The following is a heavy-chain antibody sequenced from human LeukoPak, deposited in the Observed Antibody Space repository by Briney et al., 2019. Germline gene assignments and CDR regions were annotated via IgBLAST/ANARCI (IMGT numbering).Heavy chain of an antibody. CDR2: ISNSSPNI. D-gene: IGHD3-16*02. CDR3: AREEHYRRYFAL. CDR1: GFTFISYS. J-gene: IGHJ2*01. Sequence: GGSLRLSCAASGFTFISYSMNWVRQAPGKGLEWASSISNSSPNIYYADSVKGRFTISRDSAKDSLFLQMNSLRAEDTAVYFCAREEHYRRYFALWGRGTLVTVSS. V-gene: IGHV3-21*01.